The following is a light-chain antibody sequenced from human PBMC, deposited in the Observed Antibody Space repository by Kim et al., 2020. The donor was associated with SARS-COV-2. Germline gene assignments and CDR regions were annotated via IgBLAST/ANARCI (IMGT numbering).Light chain of an antibody. CDR3: NSRDSSGNHYV. J-gene: IGLJ1*01. CDR2: GKN. CDR1: SLRSYY. V-gene: IGLV3-19*01. Sequence: LRHTGRNTSHGYSLRSYYATWYQQQPGQAPVLVIYGKNNRPSGIPDRFSGSSSGNTASLTITGAQAEDEADYYCNSRDSSGNHYVFGTGTKVTVL.